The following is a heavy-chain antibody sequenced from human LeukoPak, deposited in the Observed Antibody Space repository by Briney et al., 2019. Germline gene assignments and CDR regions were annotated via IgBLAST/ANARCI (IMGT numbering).Heavy chain of an antibody. CDR1: GYTFTSYD. J-gene: IGHJ6*02. Sequence: AASVKVSCKAFGYTFTSYDINWVRQATGQGLEWMGWMNPNSGNTGCAQKFQGRVTMTRNTSISTAYMELSSLRSEDTAVYYCARGASMVRGVIPVYYYGMDVWGQGTAVTVSS. CDR3: ARGASMVRGVIPVYYYGMDV. CDR2: MNPNSGNT. V-gene: IGHV1-8*01. D-gene: IGHD3-10*01.